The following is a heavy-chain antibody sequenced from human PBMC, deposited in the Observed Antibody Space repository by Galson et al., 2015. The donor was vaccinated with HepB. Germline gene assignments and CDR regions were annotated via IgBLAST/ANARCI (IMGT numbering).Heavy chain of an antibody. CDR3: ARAYYDSSGYYYGSDY. D-gene: IGHD3-22*01. V-gene: IGHV3-33*08. CDR1: GFTFSSYG. J-gene: IGHJ4*02. CDR2: IWYDGSNK. Sequence: SLRLSCAASGFTFSSYGMHWVRQAPGKGLEWVAVIWYDGSNKYYADSVKGRFTISRDNSKNTLYLQMNSLRAEDTAVYYCARAYYDSSGYYYGSDYWGQGTLVTVSS.